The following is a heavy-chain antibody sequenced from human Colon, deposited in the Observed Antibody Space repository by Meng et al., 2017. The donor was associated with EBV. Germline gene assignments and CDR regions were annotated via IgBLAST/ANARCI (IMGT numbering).Heavy chain of an antibody. V-gene: IGHV4-39*07. CDR2: LPYNGKI. CDR3: ARSLMSIYYVSVNYNTFDF. D-gene: IGHD3-10*01. Sequence: LNRQQSGQGLVMPTQTRYPTCSVSGDYMNSPSYFRGWCRQPPGKGLEWISCLPYNGKIYHNPSLKRRVILSLDTSKNQYSLKVTFVTAADTAVYYCARSLMSIYYVSVNYNTFDFWGQGTLVTVSS. CDR1: GDYMNSPSYF. J-gene: IGHJ4*02.